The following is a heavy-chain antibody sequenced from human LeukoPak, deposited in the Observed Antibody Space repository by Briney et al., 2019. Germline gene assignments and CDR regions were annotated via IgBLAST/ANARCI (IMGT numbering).Heavy chain of an antibody. J-gene: IGHJ6*02. Sequence: PGGSLRLSCAASGFTLSSNRMNWVRQAPGKGLEWVSAISGSGGSTYYADSVKGRFTISRDNSKNTLYLQMNSLRAEDTAVYYCAKDLGYYDSSGYRYYYYGMDVWGQGTTVTVSS. D-gene: IGHD3-22*01. CDR1: GFTLSSNR. CDR3: AKDLGYYDSSGYRYYYYGMDV. CDR2: ISGSGGST. V-gene: IGHV3-23*01.